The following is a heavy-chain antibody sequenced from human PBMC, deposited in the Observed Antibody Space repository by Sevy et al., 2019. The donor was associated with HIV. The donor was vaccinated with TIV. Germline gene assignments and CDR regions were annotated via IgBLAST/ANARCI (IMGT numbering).Heavy chain of an antibody. CDR3: ARPTPMIAPSSAAFFDY. CDR1: GFTFSSFA. Sequence: GGSLRLSCAASGFTFSSFAMSWVRHIPGKGLEWVSTINGRGGSAYYADSVKGRFTLSRDNSNNTVFLQMNRLRDEDTAVYYCARPTPMIAPSSAAFFDYWGQGTLVTVSS. V-gene: IGHV3-23*01. J-gene: IGHJ4*02. D-gene: IGHD3-22*01. CDR2: INGRGGSA.